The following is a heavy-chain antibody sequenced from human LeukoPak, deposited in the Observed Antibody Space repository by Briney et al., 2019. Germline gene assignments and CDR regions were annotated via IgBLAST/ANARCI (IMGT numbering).Heavy chain of an antibody. J-gene: IGHJ4*02. D-gene: IGHD1-1*01. CDR3: AKANWVSNADAVW. Sequence: GGSLRLSCAASGFTFSSYAMSWVRQAPARGPEWVSSIRGGGGTFYADSVKGRFTLSRDDSRNTVYLQMNNLRVEDTAIYYCAKANWVSNADAVWWGQGTQVTVSS. V-gene: IGHV3-23*01. CDR2: IRGGGGT. CDR1: GFTFSSYA.